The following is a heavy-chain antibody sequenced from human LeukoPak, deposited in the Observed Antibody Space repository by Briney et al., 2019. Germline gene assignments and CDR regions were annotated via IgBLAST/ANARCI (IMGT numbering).Heavy chain of an antibody. CDR1: GFTFSGYA. Sequence: GGSLRLSCAASGFTFSGYAMHWVRQAPGKGLEWVAVISYDGSNKYYADSVKGRYTISRDNSKNTLYLQMNSLRAEDTAVYYCARADYSNYVSYYYYYMDVWGKGTTVTVSS. CDR3: ARADYSNYVSYYYYYMDV. J-gene: IGHJ6*03. V-gene: IGHV3-30*04. D-gene: IGHD4-11*01. CDR2: ISYDGSNK.